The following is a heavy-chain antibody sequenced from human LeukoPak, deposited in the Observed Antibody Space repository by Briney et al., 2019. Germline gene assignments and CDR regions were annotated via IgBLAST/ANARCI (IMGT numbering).Heavy chain of an antibody. D-gene: IGHD2-15*01. Sequence: SETLSLTCTVPGGSISSYYWSWIRQPAGKGLEWIGRIYTSGSTNYNPSLKSRVTMSVDTSKNQFSLKLSSVTAADTAVYYCARVVVAATHHDAFDIWGQGTMVTVSS. V-gene: IGHV4-4*07. CDR1: GGSISSYY. CDR3: ARVVVAATHHDAFDI. J-gene: IGHJ3*02. CDR2: IYTSGST.